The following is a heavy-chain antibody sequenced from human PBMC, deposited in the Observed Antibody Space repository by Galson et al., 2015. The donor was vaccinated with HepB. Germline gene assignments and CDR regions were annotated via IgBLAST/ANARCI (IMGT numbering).Heavy chain of an antibody. CDR3: ARGSSARYFDY. CDR2: TYYRSKWYN. V-gene: IGHV6-1*01. CDR1: GDSVSSNSAT. Sequence: CAISGDSVSSNSATWIWIRQSPSRGLEWLGRTYYRSKWYNDYATSVKSRISIDPDTSKNQSSLQLNSVTPEDTAVYYCARGSSARYFDYWGQGTLVTVSS. D-gene: IGHD6-19*01. J-gene: IGHJ4*02.